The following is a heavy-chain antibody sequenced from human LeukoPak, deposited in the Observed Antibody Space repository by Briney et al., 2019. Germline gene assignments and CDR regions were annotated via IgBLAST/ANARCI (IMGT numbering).Heavy chain of an antibody. Sequence: GASVKVSCKASGYTFTSYYMHWVRQAPGQGLEWRGLFNPSGGSTSYAQKFQGRVTMTRDTSTSTVYMELSSLRSEDTAVYYCARDMAEWYYDSSGYPDYWGQGTLVTVSS. CDR1: GYTFTSYY. D-gene: IGHD3-22*01. CDR2: FNPSGGST. V-gene: IGHV1-46*01. CDR3: ARDMAEWYYDSSGYPDY. J-gene: IGHJ4*02.